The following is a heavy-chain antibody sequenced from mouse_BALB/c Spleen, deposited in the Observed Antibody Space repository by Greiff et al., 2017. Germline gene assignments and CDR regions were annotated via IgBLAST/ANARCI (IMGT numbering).Heavy chain of an antibody. D-gene: IGHD2-1*01. Sequence: VQVVESGPGLVAPSQSLSITCTVSGFSLTSYGVHWVRQPPGKGLEWLGVIWAGGSTNYNSALMSRLSISKDNSKSQVFLQMNSLQTDDTAMYYCARDGDGNCGDWGQGTTLTVSS. CDR1: GFSLTSYG. J-gene: IGHJ2*01. V-gene: IGHV2-9*02. CDR3: ARDGDGNCGD. CDR2: IWAGGST.